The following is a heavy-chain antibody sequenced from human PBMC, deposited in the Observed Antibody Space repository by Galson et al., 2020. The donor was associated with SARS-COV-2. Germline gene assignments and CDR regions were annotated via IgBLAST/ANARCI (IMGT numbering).Heavy chain of an antibody. CDR3: AKDKRDLLDAFDI. D-gene: IGHD1-26*01. J-gene: IGHJ3*02. Sequence: GSLRLSCGASGLTFSFYAMSWVRQATGKGLEWVSAISGSGDSTFYADSVKGRFTISRDNSKNTLFLQMNSLRAEDTAVYYCAKDKRDLLDAFDIWGQGTRVTVSS. CDR1: GLTFSFYA. CDR2: ISGSGDST. V-gene: IGHV3-23*01.